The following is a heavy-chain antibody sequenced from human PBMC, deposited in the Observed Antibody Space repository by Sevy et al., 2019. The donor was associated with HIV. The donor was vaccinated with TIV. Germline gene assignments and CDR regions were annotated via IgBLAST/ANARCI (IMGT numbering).Heavy chain of an antibody. CDR2: ISTSSGYI. Sequence: GRSLRLSCAASVFTFSNYNMNWVRQAPGKGLEWVSFISTSSGYIYYADSVKGRFTISRDNAKNSLYLQMNSLRAEDTAVYYCTRDKTILEGRYGMDVWGQGTTVTVSS. CDR3: TRDKTILEGRYGMDV. J-gene: IGHJ6*02. D-gene: IGHD3-3*01. CDR1: VFTFSNYN. V-gene: IGHV3-21*01.